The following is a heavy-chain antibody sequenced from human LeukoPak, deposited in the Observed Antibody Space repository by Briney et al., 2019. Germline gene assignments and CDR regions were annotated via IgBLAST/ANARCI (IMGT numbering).Heavy chain of an antibody. V-gene: IGHV4-34*01. CDR2: INHSGST. CDR3: ARGSDTAAGLY. Sequence: PSVTLSLTCAVYGGSFSGYYWSWIRQPPGKGLEWIGEINHSGSTNYNPSLKSRVSISVDSSKNQFSLKVSSVTAADTAVYYCARGSDTAAGLYWGQGTLVTASS. D-gene: IGHD6-13*01. CDR1: GGSFSGYY. J-gene: IGHJ4*02.